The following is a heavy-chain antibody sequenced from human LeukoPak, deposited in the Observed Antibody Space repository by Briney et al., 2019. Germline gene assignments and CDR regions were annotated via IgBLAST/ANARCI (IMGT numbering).Heavy chain of an antibody. CDR3: ARGSRLPAGPHDTYDI. Sequence: PGSSLRLSCAASGFTFINYPMHWVRQPPGKGLEYVSAISGNGDTTWYGNSARGRFTISRDNSKSTVYLQMDSLTPDDMAIYYCARGSRLPAGPHDTYDIWGQGTMVTVSS. V-gene: IGHV3-64*01. CDR2: ISGNGDTT. CDR1: GFTFINYP. J-gene: IGHJ3*02. D-gene: IGHD2-2*01.